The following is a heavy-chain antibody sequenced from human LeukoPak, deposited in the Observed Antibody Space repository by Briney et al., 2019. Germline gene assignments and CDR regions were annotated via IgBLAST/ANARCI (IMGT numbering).Heavy chain of an antibody. CDR3: ARGEAYDILTGYYYYYGMDV. Sequence: SETLSLTCAVSGGSISSTTSYWGWIRQPPGKGLEWIGEINHSGSTNYNPSLKSRVTISVDTSKNQFSLKLSSVTAADTAVYYCARGEAYDILTGYYYYYGMDVWGQGTTVTVSS. J-gene: IGHJ6*02. CDR1: GGSISSTTSY. CDR2: INHSGST. D-gene: IGHD3-9*01. V-gene: IGHV4-39*07.